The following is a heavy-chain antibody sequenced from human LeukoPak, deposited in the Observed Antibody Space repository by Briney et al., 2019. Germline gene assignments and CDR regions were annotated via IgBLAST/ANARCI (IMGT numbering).Heavy chain of an antibody. Sequence: ASVKVSCKASGYTFTVYYMHWVRQAPGQGLEWMGWINPNSGGTNYAQKFQGRVTITRDTSISTAYMELSRLRSDDTAVYYCARDYRWRPDRLGYDYWGQGTLVTVSS. V-gene: IGHV1-2*02. CDR3: ARDYRWRPDRLGYDY. CDR1: GYTFTVYY. CDR2: INPNSGGT. J-gene: IGHJ4*02. D-gene: IGHD2-21*02.